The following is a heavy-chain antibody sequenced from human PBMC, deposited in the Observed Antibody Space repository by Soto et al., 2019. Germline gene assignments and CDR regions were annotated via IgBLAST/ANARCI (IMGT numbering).Heavy chain of an antibody. CDR2: IRGTSSYT. CDR3: ARDARGCSSTRLYRAHFYYGMDV. D-gene: IGHD2-2*01. J-gene: IGHJ6*02. V-gene: IGHV3-11*06. CDR1: GFTFSDYD. Sequence: QVQLVESGGGLVKPGGSLRLSCAGSGFTFSDYDMSWIRQAAGEGLEWGSYIRGTSSYTNYADCGKGRLTIARDNAKNSLYMQMINLTAEDAAVYICARDARGCSSTRLYRAHFYYGMDVWGQGTTVTVSS.